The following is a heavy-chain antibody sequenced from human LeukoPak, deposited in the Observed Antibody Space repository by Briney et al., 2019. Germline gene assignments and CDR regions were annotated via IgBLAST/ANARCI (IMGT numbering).Heavy chain of an antibody. CDR3: ARNFDMKGFDP. J-gene: IGHJ5*02. CDR2: INSDSGFT. D-gene: IGHD3-9*01. Sequence: ASVKVSCKASGYTFTGYYMNWVRQAPGRGLEWMGWINSDSGFTKYAQKFQGRVTMTRDTSITTVYMDLTRLTSDDTAVYYCARNFDMKGFDPWGQGTLVTVSS. V-gene: IGHV1-2*02. CDR1: GYTFTGYY.